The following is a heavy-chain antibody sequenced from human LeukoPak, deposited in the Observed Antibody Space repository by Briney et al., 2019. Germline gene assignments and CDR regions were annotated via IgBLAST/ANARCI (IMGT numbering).Heavy chain of an antibody. CDR3: ARGPTYYDFWSGYYTNDY. CDR1: GGSFSGYY. CDR2: INHSGST. Sequence: SETLSLTCAVYGGSFSGYYWSWIRQPPGKGLEWIGEINHSGSTNYNPSLKSRVTISVDTSKNQFSLKLSSVTAADTAVYYCARGPTYYDFWSGYYTNDYWGQGTLVTVSS. J-gene: IGHJ4*02. D-gene: IGHD3-3*01. V-gene: IGHV4-34*01.